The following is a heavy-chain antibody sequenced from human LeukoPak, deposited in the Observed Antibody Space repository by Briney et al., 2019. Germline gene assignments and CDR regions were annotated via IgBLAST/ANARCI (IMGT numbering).Heavy chain of an antibody. D-gene: IGHD1-7*01. V-gene: IGHV3-9*01. CDR1: GFTFDDYA. Sequence: GRSLRLSCAASGFTFDDYAMHWVRQAPGKGLEWVSGISWNSGSIGYADSVKGRFTISRDNAKNSLYLQMNSLRAEDTALYYCAKSGTTDYYYYYYMDVWGKGTTVTVSS. J-gene: IGHJ6*03. CDR3: AKSGTTDYYYYYYMDV. CDR2: ISWNSGSI.